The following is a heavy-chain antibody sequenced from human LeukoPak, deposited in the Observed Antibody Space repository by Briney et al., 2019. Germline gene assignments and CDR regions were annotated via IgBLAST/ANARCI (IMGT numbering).Heavy chain of an antibody. V-gene: IGHV3-30*18. CDR3: AKDGGSGWIFDY. CDR1: GFTFSSYG. J-gene: IGHJ4*02. CDR2: ISYDGSNK. Sequence: GGSLRLSCAASGFTFSSYGMHWVRQAPGKGLEWVAVISYDGSNKYYADSVKGRFTISRDNSKNTLYLQMNSLRAEDTAVYYCAKDGGSGWIFDYWGQGTLVTVSS. D-gene: IGHD6-19*01.